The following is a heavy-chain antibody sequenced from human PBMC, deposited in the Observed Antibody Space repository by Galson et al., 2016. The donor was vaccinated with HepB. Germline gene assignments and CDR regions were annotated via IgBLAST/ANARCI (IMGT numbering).Heavy chain of an antibody. CDR3: ASEHDHTYWFDP. V-gene: IGHV1-3*02. D-gene: IGHD1-14*01. CDR1: GYTFTSYA. J-gene: IGHJ5*02. CDR2: SNAGNGNT. Sequence: SVKVSCKASGYTFTSYAMHWVRQAPGQRLEWMGWSNAGNGNTKYSQEFQGRVTITRDTSASTAYMELSSLRSEDMAVYYCASEHDHTYWFDPWGQGTLVTVSS.